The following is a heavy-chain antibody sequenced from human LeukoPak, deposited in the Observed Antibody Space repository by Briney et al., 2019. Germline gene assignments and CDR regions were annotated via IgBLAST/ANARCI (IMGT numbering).Heavy chain of an antibody. V-gene: IGHV4-59*08. CDR2: IYYSGST. CDR3: ARRTGTTVRDDAFDI. D-gene: IGHD1-7*01. CDR1: GGSISSYF. Sequence: SETLSLTCTVSGGSISSYFWTWIRQPPGKGLEWIGYIYYSGSTNYNPSLKSRVTISVDTSKNQFSLELSSVTAADTAVYYCARRTGTTVRDDAFDIWGQGTMVTVSS. J-gene: IGHJ3*02.